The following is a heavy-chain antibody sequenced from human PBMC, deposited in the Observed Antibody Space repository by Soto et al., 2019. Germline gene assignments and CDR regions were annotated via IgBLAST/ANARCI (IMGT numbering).Heavy chain of an antibody. V-gene: IGHV4-30-4*01. J-gene: IGHJ4*02. CDR2: ISYSGTT. CDR1: GGSISSGNYY. Sequence: QVQLQESGPGLVKPSQTLSLTCTVSGGSISSGNYYWSWIRQPPGKGLEWIGFISYSGTTHYSASLRSRVSISVDTSKKKLSLDRSSVTAADTAVYYCATMGTPVTGLYYFDYWGQGTLVTVSS. D-gene: IGHD4-17*01. CDR3: ATMGTPVTGLYYFDY.